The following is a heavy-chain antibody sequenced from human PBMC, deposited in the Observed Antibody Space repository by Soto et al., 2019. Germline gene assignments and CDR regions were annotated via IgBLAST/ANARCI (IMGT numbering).Heavy chain of an antibody. Sequence: SVKVSCKASGFTFTSSAMQWVRQARGQRLEWIGWIVVGSGNTNYAQKFQERVTITRDMSTSTAYMELRSLRSDDTAVYYCARTGYEPYYYYYYMDVWGKGTTVTVSS. CDR3: ARTGYEPYYYYYYMDV. CDR1: GFTFTSSA. V-gene: IGHV1-58*02. D-gene: IGHD3-9*01. J-gene: IGHJ6*03. CDR2: IVVGSGNT.